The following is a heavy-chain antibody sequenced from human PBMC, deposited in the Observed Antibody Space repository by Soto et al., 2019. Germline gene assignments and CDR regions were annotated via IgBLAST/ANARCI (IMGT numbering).Heavy chain of an antibody. V-gene: IGHV1-69*12. CDR2: IIPIFGTA. J-gene: IGHJ6*02. Sequence: QVQLVQSGAEVKKPGSSVKVSCKASAGTFSSYAISWVRQAPGQGLEWMGGIIPIFGTANYAQKFQGRVTITADESTSTAYMELSSLRSEDTAVYYCAREGGFGELNYYGMDVWGQGTTVTVSS. CDR3: AREGGFGELNYYGMDV. D-gene: IGHD3-10*01. CDR1: AGTFSSYA.